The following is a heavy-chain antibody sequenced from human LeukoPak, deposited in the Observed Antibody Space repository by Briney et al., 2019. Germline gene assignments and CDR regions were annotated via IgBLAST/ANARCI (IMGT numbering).Heavy chain of an antibody. V-gene: IGHV4-59*12. CDR2: IYYSGST. CDR3: ARAPAGPPFYYMDV. J-gene: IGHJ6*03. Sequence: SETLSLTCTVSGGSITNYYGSWTRQPPGKALEWIGYIYYSGSTNYNPSLKSRVTISVDTSKNQFSLRLTSVTAADTAVYYCARAPAGPPFYYMDVWGKGTTVTVSS. CDR1: GGSITNYY.